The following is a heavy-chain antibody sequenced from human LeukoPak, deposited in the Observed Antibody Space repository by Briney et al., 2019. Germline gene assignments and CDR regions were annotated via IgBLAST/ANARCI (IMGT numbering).Heavy chain of an antibody. J-gene: IGHJ3*02. CDR2: ISSSSSYI. CDR1: GFTFSSYS. V-gene: IGHV3-21*01. CDR3: ASHSGYDSAFDI. Sequence: GGSLRLSCAASGFTFSSYSMNWVRQAPEKGLEWVSSISSSSSYIYYADSVKGRFTISRDNAKNSLYLQMNSLRAEDTAVYYCASHSGYDSAFDIWGQGTMVTVSS. D-gene: IGHD5-12*01.